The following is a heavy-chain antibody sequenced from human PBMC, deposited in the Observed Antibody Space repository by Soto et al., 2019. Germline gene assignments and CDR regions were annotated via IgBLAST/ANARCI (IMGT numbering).Heavy chain of an antibody. Sequence: PGGSLRLSCAASGFTFSTYSMNWVRQAPGKGLEWVSYISSSSSTIFYTESVKGRFTVSRDNAKNSLYQQMNSLRAEDMAVYYCARPTYYYDSSGPPAYWGQGTLVTVSS. CDR3: ARPTYYYDSSGPPAY. J-gene: IGHJ4*02. CDR2: ISSSSSTI. V-gene: IGHV3-48*01. CDR1: GFTFSTYS. D-gene: IGHD3-22*01.